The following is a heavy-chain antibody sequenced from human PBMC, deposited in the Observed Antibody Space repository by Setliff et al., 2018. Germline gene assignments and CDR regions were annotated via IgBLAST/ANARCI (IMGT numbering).Heavy chain of an antibody. CDR3: ARGRNIAARAVDY. V-gene: IGHV4-39*07. CDR2: INHRGST. D-gene: IGHD6-6*01. J-gene: IGHJ4*02. CDR1: GDSISRAKYY. Sequence: SETLSLTCTVSGDSISRAKYYWTWIRQSPEKGLEWIGEINHRGSTNYNPSLKSRVTISIDTSKDQFSLKLISMTAADTAVYYCARGRNIAARAVDYWGQGTLVTVSS.